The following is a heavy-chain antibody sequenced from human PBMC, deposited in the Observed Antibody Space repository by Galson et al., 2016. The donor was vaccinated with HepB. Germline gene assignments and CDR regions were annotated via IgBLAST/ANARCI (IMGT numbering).Heavy chain of an antibody. D-gene: IGHD1-1*01. J-gene: IGHJ4*02. V-gene: IGHV1-69*06. CDR2: IVPIFESS. Sequence: SVKVSCKASGGTFSSYAMTWVRQAPGQGLEWMGGIVPIFESSNYAENFQGRVTFTADRSTSTAYMELSSLRPDDTAVYFCARVASNADFWGQGTLVTVSS. CDR3: ARVASNADF. CDR1: GGTFSSYA.